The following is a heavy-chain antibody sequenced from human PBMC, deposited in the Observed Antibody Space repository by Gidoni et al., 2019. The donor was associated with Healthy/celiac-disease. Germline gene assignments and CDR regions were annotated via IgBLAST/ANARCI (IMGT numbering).Heavy chain of an antibody. V-gene: IGHV3-21*01. Sequence: EVQLVESGGGLVQPGGSLRLSCAASGFTFSSYSMNWVRQAPGKGLEWVSSISSSSSYIYYADSVKGRFTISRDNAKNSLYLQMNSLRAEDTAVYYCAGGTTVTTLYFDLWGRGTLVTVSS. CDR2: ISSSSSYI. J-gene: IGHJ2*01. D-gene: IGHD4-17*01. CDR1: GFTFSSYS. CDR3: AGGTTVTTLYFDL.